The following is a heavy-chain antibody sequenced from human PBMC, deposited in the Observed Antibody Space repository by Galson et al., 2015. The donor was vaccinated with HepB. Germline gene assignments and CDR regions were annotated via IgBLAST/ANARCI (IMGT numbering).Heavy chain of an antibody. CDR2: ISSSSSYI. J-gene: IGHJ4*02. D-gene: IGHD5-18*01. Sequence: SLRLSCAASGFTFSSYSMNWVRQAPGKGLEWVSSISSSSSYIYYADSVKGRFTISRDNAKNSLYLQMNSLRAEDTAVYYCARAMDTAMVFLVNYWGQGTLVTVSS. CDR1: GFTFSSYS. V-gene: IGHV3-21*01. CDR3: ARAMDTAMVFLVNY.